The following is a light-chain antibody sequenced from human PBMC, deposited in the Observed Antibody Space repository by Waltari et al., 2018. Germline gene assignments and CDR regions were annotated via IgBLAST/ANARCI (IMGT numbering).Light chain of an antibody. CDR2: DVT. CDR3: AAYTSTNTVI. V-gene: IGLV2-14*01. J-gene: IGLJ2*01. Sequence: QSALPQPASVSGSPGPSITISCTGSNSDVGYYNCVSWYPRYPGKAPKLMIFDVTRWPSGVSHRFSGSKSGNTASLTISGLQAEDEADYFCAAYTSTNTVIFGGGTKVTVL. CDR1: NSDVGYYNC.